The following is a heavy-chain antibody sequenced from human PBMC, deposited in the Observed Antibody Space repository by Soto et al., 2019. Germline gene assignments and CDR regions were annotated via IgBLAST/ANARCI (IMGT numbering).Heavy chain of an antibody. CDR3: ARDYYKYYDSSGYYRSPAY. V-gene: IGHV3-48*01. Sequence: PGGSLRLSCAASGFTFNTYGMNWVRQAPGKGLEWVSYISDRSSTHYADSVKGRFTVSRDNSRNTLFLQMNSLRAEDTAVYYCARDYYKYYDSSGYYRSPAYWGQGTLVTVSS. D-gene: IGHD3-22*01. J-gene: IGHJ4*02. CDR1: GFTFNTYG. CDR2: ISDRSST.